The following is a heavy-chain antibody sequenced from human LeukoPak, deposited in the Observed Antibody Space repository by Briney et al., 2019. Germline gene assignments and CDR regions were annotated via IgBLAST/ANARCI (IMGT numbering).Heavy chain of an antibody. CDR2: IYSGGST. CDR3: ARAWSGTQYYFDY. V-gene: IGHV3-66*01. CDR1: GFTVSSNY. J-gene: IGHJ4*02. Sequence: GGSLRLSCAASGFTVSSNYMSWVRQAPGKGLEWVSIIYSGGSTYYADSVKGRFTISRDNSKNTLYLQMNSLRAEDTAAYYCARAWSGTQYYFDYWGQGTLVTVSS. D-gene: IGHD3-3*01.